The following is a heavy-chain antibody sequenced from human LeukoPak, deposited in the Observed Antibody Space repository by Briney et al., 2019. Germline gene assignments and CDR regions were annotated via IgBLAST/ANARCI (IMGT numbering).Heavy chain of an antibody. V-gene: IGHV1-46*01. J-gene: IGHJ3*02. Sequence: ASVKVSCKASGYTFTSYHMHWVRQAPGQGLEWMGIINPSGGSTSYAQKFQGRVTMTRDMSTSTVYMELSSLRSEDTAVYYCASGHYYDSSGYRNDAFDIWGQGTMVTVSS. CDR2: INPSGGST. D-gene: IGHD3-22*01. CDR1: GYTFTSYH. CDR3: ASGHYYDSSGYRNDAFDI.